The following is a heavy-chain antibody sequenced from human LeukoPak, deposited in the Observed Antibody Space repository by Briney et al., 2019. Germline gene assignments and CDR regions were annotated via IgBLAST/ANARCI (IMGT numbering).Heavy chain of an antibody. CDR2: ITSDSLYT. CDR1: GFIFSDYY. V-gene: IGHV3-11*05. D-gene: IGHD4-17*01. Sequence: GGSLRLSCAASGFIFSDYYTSWIRQPPGKGLEWVSYITSDSLYTNYADSVKGRFTISRDNAKNSLFLQMNSLRAEDTALYYCARALRRARDYFDPWGQGTLVTVSS. J-gene: IGHJ4*02. CDR3: ARALRRARDYFDP.